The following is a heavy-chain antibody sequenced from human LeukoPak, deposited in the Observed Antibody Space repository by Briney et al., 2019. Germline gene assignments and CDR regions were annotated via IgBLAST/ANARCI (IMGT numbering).Heavy chain of an antibody. CDR2: IYYSGST. CDR1: GGSISSYS. J-gene: IGHJ3*02. D-gene: IGHD4-17*01. V-gene: IGHV4-59*08. Sequence: SETLSLTCTASGGSISSYSWSWIRQPPGKGLEWIGYIYYSGSTNYNPSLKSRVTISVDTSKNQFSLKLTSVTAADTALYYCARTTVTVEQAFDILGQGTMVTVSS. CDR3: ARTTVTVEQAFDI.